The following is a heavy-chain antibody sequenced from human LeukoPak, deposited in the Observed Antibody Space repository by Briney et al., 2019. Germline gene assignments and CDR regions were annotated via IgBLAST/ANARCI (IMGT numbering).Heavy chain of an antibody. CDR2: INTYNGNT. D-gene: IGHD7-27*01. CDR3: ARNSPRDVAGRQFLPGVLSLLSQCDNCFDP. Sequence: ASVKVSCKASGYTFTNYGISWVRQAPGQGLEWMGWINTYNGNTNYAQKFQGRVTMTTDTSTSKAYMELRSLRSDDTAVYYCARNSPRDVAGRQFLPGVLSLLSQCDNCFDPWGQGTLVSVSS. V-gene: IGHV1-18*04. J-gene: IGHJ5*02. CDR1: GYTFTNYG.